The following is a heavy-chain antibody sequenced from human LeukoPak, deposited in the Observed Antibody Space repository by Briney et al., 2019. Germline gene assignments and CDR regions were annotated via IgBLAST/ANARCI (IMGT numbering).Heavy chain of an antibody. Sequence: GGSLRLSCAASGFTFDDYAMHWVRQAPGKGLEWVSGISWNSGIIGYADSVKGRFTISRDSAKNFLYLQMNSLRAEDTALYYCAKDIAGGSFNVFDYWGQGALVTVSS. CDR1: GFTFDDYA. CDR2: ISWNSGII. V-gene: IGHV3-9*01. D-gene: IGHD2-15*01. CDR3: AKDIAGGSFNVFDY. J-gene: IGHJ4*02.